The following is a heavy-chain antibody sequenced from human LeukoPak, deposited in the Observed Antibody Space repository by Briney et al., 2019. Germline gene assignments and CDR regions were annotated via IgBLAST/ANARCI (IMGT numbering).Heavy chain of an antibody. J-gene: IGHJ4*02. CDR1: GFTFSSYW. Sequence: GGSLRLSCAASGFTFSSYWMSWVRQAPGKGLEWVSSISSSSIYKYYADSVKGRFTISRDNAKKSLYLQMNSLRAEDTAVYYCARSRYDSSGYYGIIGNWVQGTLVTVSS. CDR2: ISSSSIYK. D-gene: IGHD3-22*01. V-gene: IGHV3-21*01. CDR3: ARSRYDSSGYYGIIGN.